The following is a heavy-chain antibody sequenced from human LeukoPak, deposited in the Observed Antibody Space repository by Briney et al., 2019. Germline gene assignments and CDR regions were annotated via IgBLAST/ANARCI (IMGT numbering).Heavy chain of an antibody. V-gene: IGHV1-69*13. CDR2: IIPIFGTA. D-gene: IGHD4-11*01. CDR3: ARASMTTVNLGHV. J-gene: IGHJ6*04. CDR1: GGTFRNYA. Sequence: GASVKVSCKDSGGTFRNYAISWVRQAPGQGLEWMGGIIPIFGTANYAQKFQGRVTITADESTRTAYMELSSLRSEQTAVYYCARASMTTVNLGHVWGKGTTVTVSS.